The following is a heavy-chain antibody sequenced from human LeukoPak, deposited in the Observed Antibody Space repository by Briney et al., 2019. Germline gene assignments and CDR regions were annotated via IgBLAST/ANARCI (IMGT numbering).Heavy chain of an antibody. D-gene: IGHD2-15*01. V-gene: IGHV1-69*13. CDR2: IIPIFGTA. J-gene: IGHJ5*02. CDR1: GGTFSSYA. CDR3: ARDGYCSGGSCSVSWFDP. Sequence: SVKVSCKASGGTFSSYAISWVRQAPGQGLEWMGGIIPIFGTANYAQKFQGRVTITADESTSTAYMELSSLRSEDTAVYYCARDGYCSGGSCSVSWFDPWGQGTLVTVSS.